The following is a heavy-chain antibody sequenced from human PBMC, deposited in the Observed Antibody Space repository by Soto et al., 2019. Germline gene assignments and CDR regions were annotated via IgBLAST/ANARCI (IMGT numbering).Heavy chain of an antibody. Sequence: ASVKVSCKTSGYTFTSFDIHWVRQATGQGLEWMGWVNPHSGNTGLAQKFQGRVTMTTNTSISTAYMELSSLISEDTAVYYCARGVLTVNYEHNWFAPWGRGTLVTVSS. CDR3: ARGVLTVNYEHNWFAP. D-gene: IGHD2-8*01. CDR2: VNPHSGNT. CDR1: GYTFTSFD. J-gene: IGHJ5*02. V-gene: IGHV1-8*01.